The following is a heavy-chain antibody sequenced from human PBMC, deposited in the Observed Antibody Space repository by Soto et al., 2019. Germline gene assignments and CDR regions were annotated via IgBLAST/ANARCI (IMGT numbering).Heavy chain of an antibody. J-gene: IGHJ4*02. D-gene: IGHD2-8*01. CDR2: IHYSGST. Sequence: SATLDLTCTVSGDSIGTTHSYWAWIGQSPGKGLEWIGNIHYSGSTYYMPSLRSRVTLSVDTSKNQFSLRLTSVAAEDTAVYYCARHEGNGNVWPLDYWGQGILVTVSS. CDR3: ARHEGNGNVWPLDY. V-gene: IGHV4-39*01. CDR1: GDSIGTTHSY.